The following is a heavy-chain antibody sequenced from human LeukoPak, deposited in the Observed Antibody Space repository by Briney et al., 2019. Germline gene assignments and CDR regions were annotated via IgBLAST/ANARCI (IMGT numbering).Heavy chain of an antibody. J-gene: IGHJ5*02. CDR3: AKGIYGDPNWFDP. Sequence: SQTLSLTCTVSGGSISSGDYYWSWIRQPPGKGLEWIGYIYYSGSTYYNPSLKSRVTISVDTSKNQFSLKLSSVTAVDTAVYYCAKGIYGDPNWFDPWGQGTLVTVSS. D-gene: IGHD4-17*01. CDR2: IYYSGST. CDR1: GGSISSGDYY. V-gene: IGHV4-30-4*01.